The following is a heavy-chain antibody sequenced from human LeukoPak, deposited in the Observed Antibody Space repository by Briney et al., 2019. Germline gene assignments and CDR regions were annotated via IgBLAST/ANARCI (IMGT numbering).Heavy chain of an antibody. CDR2: ISITSDCI. CDR3: ARARSSGSHRVVNAFDV. D-gene: IGHD1-26*01. V-gene: IGHV3-21*01. J-gene: IGHJ3*01. Sequence: GGSLRLSCAASGFTFSSYTMNWVRQAPGKGLEWVSSISITSDCIYYPDSMKGRFTISRDNAKNSLYLQMNSLRAEDTAVYYCARARSSGSHRVVNAFDVWGQGTMVTVSS. CDR1: GFTFSSYT.